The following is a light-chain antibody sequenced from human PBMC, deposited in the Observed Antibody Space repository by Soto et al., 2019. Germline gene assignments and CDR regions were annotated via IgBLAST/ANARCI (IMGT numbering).Light chain of an antibody. Sequence: EIVLTQSPGTLSLSPGERATLSCRASQSVSGSHLAWYQQKPGQAPRLLIYGASSRATGIPDRFRGSGSGTDFTLTISRLEPEDFAVYYCQQYGSSPGLFTFGPGTKVDIK. CDR3: QQYGSSPGLFT. CDR1: QSVSGSH. CDR2: GAS. V-gene: IGKV3-20*01. J-gene: IGKJ3*01.